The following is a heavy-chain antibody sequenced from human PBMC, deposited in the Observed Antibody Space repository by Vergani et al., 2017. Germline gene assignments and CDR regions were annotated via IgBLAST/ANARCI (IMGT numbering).Heavy chain of an antibody. J-gene: IGHJ4*02. CDR3: ATDYSGYDYFDY. D-gene: IGHD5-12*01. CDR2: IYHSGST. V-gene: IGHV4-4*02. Sequence: VQLVESGGGLVQPGGSLRLSCAASGFTFSRHWMHWVRQAPGKGLEWIGEIYHSGSTNYNPSLKSRVTISVDTSKNQFSLKLSSVTAADTAVYYCATDYSGYDYFDYWGQGTLVTVSS. CDR1: GFTFSRHW.